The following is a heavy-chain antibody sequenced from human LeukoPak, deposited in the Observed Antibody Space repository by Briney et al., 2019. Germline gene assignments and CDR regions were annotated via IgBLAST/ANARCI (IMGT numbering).Heavy chain of an antibody. J-gene: IGHJ4*02. CDR2: VYYSGST. V-gene: IGHV4-59*01. D-gene: IGHD1-26*01. Sequence: PSETLSLTCTVSGGSISSYYWSWIRQPPGKGLEWIGYVYYSGSTNHNPSLKSRVTISVDTSKNQFSPKLSSVTAADTAVYYCAREWELIDYWGQGTLVTVSS. CDR1: GGSISSYY. CDR3: AREWELIDY.